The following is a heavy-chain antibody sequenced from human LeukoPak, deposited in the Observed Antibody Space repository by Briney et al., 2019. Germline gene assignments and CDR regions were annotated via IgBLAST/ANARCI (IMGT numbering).Heavy chain of an antibody. V-gene: IGHV4-30-2*01. J-gene: IGHJ4*02. CDR3: ARDHAAAVYDY. CDR2: IYHSGST. Sequence: SQTLSLTCAVSGGSISSGGYSWSWIRQPPGKGLEWIGYIYHSGSTYYNPSLKSRVTISVDRSKNQFSLKLSSVTAADTAVYYCARDHAAAVYDYWGQGTLVTVSS. CDR1: GGSISSGGYS. D-gene: IGHD6-13*01.